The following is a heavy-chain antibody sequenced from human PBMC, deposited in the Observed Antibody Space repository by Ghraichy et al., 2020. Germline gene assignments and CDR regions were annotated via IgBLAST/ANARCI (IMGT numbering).Heavy chain of an antibody. Sequence: SETLSLTCAVYGGSFSGYYWSWIRQPPGKGLEWIGEINHSGSTNYNPSLKSRVTISVDTSKNQFSLKLSSVTAADTAVYYCAREGEQQLVVDYWGQGTLVTVSS. D-gene: IGHD6-13*01. CDR3: AREGEQQLVVDY. J-gene: IGHJ4*02. CDR2: INHSGST. CDR1: GGSFSGYY. V-gene: IGHV4-34*01.